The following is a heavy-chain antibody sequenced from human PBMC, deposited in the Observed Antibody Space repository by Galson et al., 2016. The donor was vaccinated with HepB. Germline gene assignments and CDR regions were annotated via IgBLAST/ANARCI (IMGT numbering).Heavy chain of an antibody. V-gene: IGHV3-66*02. D-gene: IGHD5-24*01. CDR2: IYSGCSK. CDR3: ATDRRDAYNWGSVGFDV. Sequence: SLRLSCAASGFTVSSNYMSWVRQAPGKGLEWISTIYSGCSKYYADSVKDRISISRDHSKNTLYLQMNSLKTEDTAVYYCATDRRDAYNWGSVGFDVWGQGTLVTVS. CDR1: GFTVSSNY. J-gene: IGHJ3*01.